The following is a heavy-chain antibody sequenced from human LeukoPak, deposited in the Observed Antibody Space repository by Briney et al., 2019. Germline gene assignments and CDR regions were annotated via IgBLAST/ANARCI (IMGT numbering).Heavy chain of an antibody. V-gene: IGHV3-48*03. CDR1: GFTFSSYE. CDR2: ITSSGSNI. Sequence: PGGSLRLSCAASGFTFSSYEMNWVRQAPGKGLEWLSYITSSGSNIYYADSVKGRFTISRDNAKNSLYLQMNSLRAEDTAVYYCAELGITMIGGVWGKGTTVTISS. D-gene: IGHD3-10*02. J-gene: IGHJ6*04. CDR3: AELGITMIGGV.